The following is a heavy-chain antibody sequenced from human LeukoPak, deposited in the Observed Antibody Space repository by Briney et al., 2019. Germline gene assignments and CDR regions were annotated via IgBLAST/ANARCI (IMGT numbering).Heavy chain of an antibody. V-gene: IGHV4-4*07. CDR2: IYSSGST. CDR1: GGSISSNY. Sequence: WGTLSLTCTVSGGSISSNYWTWIRQPPGEGLEWIGRIYSSGSTNYNPSLKSRVTMSVDTSKNQFSLKLRSVTAADTAVYYCARGSFSGSSTGAFDIWGLGTMVTVSS. D-gene: IGHD1-26*01. J-gene: IGHJ3*02. CDR3: ARGSFSGSSTGAFDI.